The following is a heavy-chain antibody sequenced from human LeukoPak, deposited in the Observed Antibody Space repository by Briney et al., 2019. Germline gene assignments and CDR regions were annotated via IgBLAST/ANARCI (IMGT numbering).Heavy chain of an antibody. CDR3: ARWYYYYYGMDV. CDR2: IYYSGST. CDR1: GGSISSYY. J-gene: IGHJ6*02. V-gene: IGHV4-59*08. Sequence: SETLSLTCTVSGGSISSYYWSWIRQPPGKGLEWIGYIYYSGSTNYNPSLKSRVTISVDTSKNQFSLKLSSVTAADTAVYYCARWYYYYYGMDVWGQGTTVTVSS.